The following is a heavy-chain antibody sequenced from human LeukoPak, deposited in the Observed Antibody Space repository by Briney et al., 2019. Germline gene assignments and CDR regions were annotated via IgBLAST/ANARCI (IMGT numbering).Heavy chain of an antibody. J-gene: IGHJ4*02. CDR2: ISYDGSNK. D-gene: IGHD6-19*01. CDR1: GFTFSSYG. V-gene: IGHV3-30*18. Sequence: GGSLRLSCAASGFTFSSYGMHWVRQAPGNGLEWVAVISYDGSNKYYADSVKGRFTISRDNSKNTLYLQMNSLRAEDTAVYYCAKEDSAVAGSYFDYWGQGTLVTVSS. CDR3: AKEDSAVAGSYFDY.